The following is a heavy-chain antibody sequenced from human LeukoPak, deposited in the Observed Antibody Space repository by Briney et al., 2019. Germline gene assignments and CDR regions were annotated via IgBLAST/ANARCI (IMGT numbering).Heavy chain of an antibody. J-gene: IGHJ3*02. D-gene: IGHD3-22*01. CDR1: GFTFSSYA. V-gene: IGHV3-30*07. Sequence: GRSLRLSCAASGFTFSSYAMHWVRQAPGKGLEWVAVISYDGSNKYYADSVKGRFTISRDNSKNTLYLQMNSLRAEDTAVYYCATLLVVTPNDAFDIWGQGTMVTVSS. CDR3: ATLLVVTPNDAFDI. CDR2: ISYDGSNK.